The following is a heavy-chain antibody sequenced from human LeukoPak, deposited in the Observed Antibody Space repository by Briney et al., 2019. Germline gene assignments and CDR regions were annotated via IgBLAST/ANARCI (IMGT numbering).Heavy chain of an antibody. CDR1: GGSISSYY. J-gene: IGHJ6*02. CDR3: ARGGTRYGMDV. CDR2: IYYSGST. V-gene: IGHV4-59*01. Sequence: SETLSLTCTVSGGSISSYYWSWIRQPPGKGLEWIGYIYYSGSTNYNPSLKSRVTLSVDTSKNQFSLKLSSVTAADTAVYYCARGGTRYGMDVWGQGTTVTVSS. D-gene: IGHD1-1*01.